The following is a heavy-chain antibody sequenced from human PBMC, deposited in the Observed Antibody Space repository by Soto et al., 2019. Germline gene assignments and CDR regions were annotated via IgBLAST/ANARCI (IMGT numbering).Heavy chain of an antibody. D-gene: IGHD3-10*01. V-gene: IGHV4-59*01. CDR2: IYYSGST. CDR3: ARDDSERPATY. CDR1: GGSISSYY. Sequence: SETLSLTCTVSGGSISSYYWSWIRQPPGKGLEWIGYIYYSGSTNYNPSLKSRVTISVDTSKNQFSLKLTSVTAADTAMYYCARDDSERPATYWGQGTLVTVSS. J-gene: IGHJ4*02.